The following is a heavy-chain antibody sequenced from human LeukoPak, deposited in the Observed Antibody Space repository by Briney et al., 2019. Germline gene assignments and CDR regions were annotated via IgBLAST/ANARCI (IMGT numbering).Heavy chain of an antibody. CDR3: AGAPRLYYYYYMDV. CDR1: GGSISSYY. CDR2: IYTSGST. Sequence: SETLSLTCTVSGGSISSYYWSWIRQPAGKGLEWIGRIYTSGSTNYNPSLKSRVTTSAETSTNQFSLKLSYVTAADRAGSYCAGAPRLYYYYYMDVGGKGTTDTVPS. J-gene: IGHJ6*03. V-gene: IGHV4-4*07.